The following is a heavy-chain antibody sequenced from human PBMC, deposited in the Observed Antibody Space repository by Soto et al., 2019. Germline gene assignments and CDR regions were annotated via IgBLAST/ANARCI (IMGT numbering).Heavy chain of an antibody. CDR3: ARTVGAAYYFDF. D-gene: IGHD3-16*01. CDR1: GDSMSKYY. Sequence: QVQLQESGPGLVKPSETLSLTRNVSGDSMSKYYWSWVRQPAGKGLEWIGRIGTSGSTNYNPSLKSRVTMSIDTSNKHFSLDLKSVTAADTAVYYCARTVGAAYYFDFWGQGVRVTVSS. V-gene: IGHV4-4*07. J-gene: IGHJ4*02. CDR2: IGTSGST.